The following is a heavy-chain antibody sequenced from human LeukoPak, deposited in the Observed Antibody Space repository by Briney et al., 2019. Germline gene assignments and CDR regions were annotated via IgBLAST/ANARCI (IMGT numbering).Heavy chain of an antibody. V-gene: IGHV4-4*07. CDR3: AREVASVVTPVSRWRDP. D-gene: IGHD4-23*01. CDR2: MHPSGNN. J-gene: IGHJ5*02. Sequence: SETLSLTCSLSGGSITNYYWTWIRQPAGGGLEWLGRMHPSGNNNYNASLKNRVTMSIDTSKNQFSLRLSSVTAADTAIYYCAREVASVVTPVSRWRDPWGQGTLVIVSS. CDR1: GGSITNYY.